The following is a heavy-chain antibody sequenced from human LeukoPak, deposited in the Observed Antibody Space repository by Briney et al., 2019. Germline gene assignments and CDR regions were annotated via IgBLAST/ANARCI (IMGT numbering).Heavy chain of an antibody. J-gene: IGHJ3*02. Sequence: GGSLRLSCAASGFTFSSYAMHWVRQAPGKGLEWVAVISYDGSNKYYADSMKGRFTISRDNSKNTLYLQMNSLRAEDTAVYYCARDQRGRKMTTVTTWAFDIWGQGTMVTVSS. CDR2: ISYDGSNK. V-gene: IGHV3-30*04. CDR3: ARDQRGRKMTTVTTWAFDI. D-gene: IGHD4-17*01. CDR1: GFTFSSYA.